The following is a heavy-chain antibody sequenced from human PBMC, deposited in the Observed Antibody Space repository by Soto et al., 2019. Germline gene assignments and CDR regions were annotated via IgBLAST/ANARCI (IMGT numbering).Heavy chain of an antibody. CDR2: IYSSGST. D-gene: IGHD5-18*01. V-gene: IGHV4-4*08. J-gene: IGHJ6*03. Sequence: TLSLTCTVSGGSISSDYWSWIRQPPGKGLEWIGNIYSSGSTNYNPSLKSRVTISEDTSNNQFSLKLNSVTAADTAVYYCARAIAGYSYGAYYYYYMDVWGKGTTVTVSS. CDR3: ARAIAGYSYGAYYYYYMDV. CDR1: GGSISSDY.